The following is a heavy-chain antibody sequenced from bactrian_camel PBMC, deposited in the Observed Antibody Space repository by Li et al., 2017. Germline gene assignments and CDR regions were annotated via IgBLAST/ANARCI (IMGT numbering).Heavy chain of an antibody. CDR1: GYTLPMN. J-gene: IGHJ4*01. V-gene: IGHV3S53*01. CDR3: AADLVTDEPSLVERGYYY. D-gene: IGHD1*01. Sequence: HVQLVESGGDSVQAGGSLTLSCVASGYTLPMNMGWFRRLPGQEREGVAAIAGDGRTDYADSVKGRFTISRDGAKNIIALQMHSLKPEDTATYYCAADLVTDEPSLVERGYYYWGQGTQVTVS. CDR2: IAGDGRT.